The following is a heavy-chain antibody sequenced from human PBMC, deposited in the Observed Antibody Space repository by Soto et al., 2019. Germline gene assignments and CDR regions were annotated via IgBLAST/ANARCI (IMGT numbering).Heavy chain of an antibody. CDR3: AKGDNDFSVDNI. Sequence: QVQLVESGGGVVQPGRSLRLSCAASGFTFSSYGMHWVRQAPGKGLEWVAVISYDGSNKYYADSVKGRFTISRDKSKNTLYLQMNSLGAEDTAVYYCAKGDNDFSVDNIWGQGTLVTVSS. V-gene: IGHV3-30*18. D-gene: IGHD3-3*01. CDR1: GFTFSSYG. J-gene: IGHJ4*02. CDR2: ISYDGSNK.